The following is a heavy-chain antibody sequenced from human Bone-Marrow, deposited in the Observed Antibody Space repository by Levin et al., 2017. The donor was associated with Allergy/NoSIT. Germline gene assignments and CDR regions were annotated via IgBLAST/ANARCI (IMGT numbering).Heavy chain of an antibody. CDR3: ARYGLAVGTDY. D-gene: IGHD3-10*01. CDR2: INPSGGST. CDR1: GYHFTTYY. V-gene: IGHV1-46*01. Sequence: ASVKVSCKASGYHFTTYYIHWVRQAPGQGLEWMGIINPSGGSTNYAQRFQGRVTMTRDTSTSTVYMELRGLRSEDTAVYYCARYGLAVGTDYWGQGTLVSVSS. J-gene: IGHJ4*02.